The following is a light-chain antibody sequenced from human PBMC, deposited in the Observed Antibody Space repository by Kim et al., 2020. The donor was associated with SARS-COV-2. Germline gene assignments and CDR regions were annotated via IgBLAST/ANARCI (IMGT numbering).Light chain of an antibody. CDR1: QSISTY. V-gene: IGKV1-39*01. CDR2: AAS. Sequence: DIQMTQSPSSLSAYVGDRVTITCRASQSISTYLNWFQQKPGKPPKLLIYAASNLQRGVPSRFRGSGSGTDFTLTISSLQAEDFASYFCQQSYGISWTFGQGTKVDIK. J-gene: IGKJ1*01. CDR3: QQSYGISWT.